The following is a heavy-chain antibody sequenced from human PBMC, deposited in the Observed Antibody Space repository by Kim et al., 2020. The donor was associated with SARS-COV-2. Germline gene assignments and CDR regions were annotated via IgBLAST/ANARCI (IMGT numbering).Heavy chain of an antibody. V-gene: IGHV3-30*03. D-gene: IGHD3-3*01. J-gene: IGHJ5*02. CDR2: ISYEGSTQ. Sequence: GGSLRLSCAASGFTFSSHVMHWVRQAPGKGLEWVALISYEGSTQKYTDSVKGRFTVSRDNSKNTLFLQMNSLRPEDTAVYYCAGNLEGDTDLGPWGQGTLVNVSS. CDR3: AGNLEGDTDLGP. CDR1: GFTFSSHV.